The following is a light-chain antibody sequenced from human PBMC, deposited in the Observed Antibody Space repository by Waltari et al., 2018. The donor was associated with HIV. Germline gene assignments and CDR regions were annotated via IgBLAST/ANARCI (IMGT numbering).Light chain of an antibody. J-gene: IGLJ3*02. CDR2: EVI. V-gene: IGLV2-11*01. CDR3: CSYAGTYTYVL. CDR1: SSDVGGYAS. Sequence: QSALTQPRSVSGSPGQSVTISCTGTSSDVGGYASVSWYLQHPGKVPKLIIYEVIKRPSGVPDRFSDSKSGNTASLTISGLQTEDETDYFCCSYAGTYTYVLFGGGTKLTVL.